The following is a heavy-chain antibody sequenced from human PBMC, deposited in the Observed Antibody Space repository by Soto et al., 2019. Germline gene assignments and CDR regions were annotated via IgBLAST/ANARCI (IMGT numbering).Heavy chain of an antibody. Sequence: QLQLQESGPGLVKPSETLSLTCSVSGGSITNNLYYWAWIRQPPGKGLEWIGSIYYSGGTYYTAALKTRVTLSIDTSNNHFSLKLNSVTASDTALYYCARLGGAVAGRGCDYWGQGALVTVSS. CDR3: ARLGGAVAGRGCDY. CDR2: IYYSGGT. V-gene: IGHV4-39*02. J-gene: IGHJ4*02. D-gene: IGHD6-19*01. CDR1: GGSITNNLYY.